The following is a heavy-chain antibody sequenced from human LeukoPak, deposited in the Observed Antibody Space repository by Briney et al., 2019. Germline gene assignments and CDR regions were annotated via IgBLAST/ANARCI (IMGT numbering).Heavy chain of an antibody. CDR2: INPKNGGS. J-gene: IGHJ5*02. V-gene: IGHV1-2*02. CDR1: GYTFTDYY. D-gene: IGHD3-16*01. Sequence: GASVKVSCKASGYTFTDYYLHWVRQAPGQGLEWMGWINPKNGGSTYEQKFQGRVTMTWDTSISTAYMELSRLSSDDTALYYCARAYEYGWFDPWGQGALVTVSS. CDR3: ARAYEYGWFDP.